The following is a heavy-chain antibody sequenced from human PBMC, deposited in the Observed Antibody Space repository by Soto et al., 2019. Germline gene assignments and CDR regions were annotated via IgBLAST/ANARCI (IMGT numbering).Heavy chain of an antibody. Sequence: GESLKISCKGSGYSFTSCWISWVRQMPGKGLEWTGRIDPSDSYTNYSPSFQGHVTISADKSISTAYLQWSSLKASDTAMYYCARLTTPRFDWLFGGMDVWGQGTTVTVSS. D-gene: IGHD3-9*01. CDR3: ARLTTPRFDWLFGGMDV. CDR1: GYSFTSCW. CDR2: IDPSDSYT. V-gene: IGHV5-10-1*01. J-gene: IGHJ6*02.